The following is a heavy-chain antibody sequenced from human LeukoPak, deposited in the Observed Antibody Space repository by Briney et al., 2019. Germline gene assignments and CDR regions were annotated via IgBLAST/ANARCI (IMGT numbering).Heavy chain of an antibody. CDR2: FDPEDGET. V-gene: IGHV1-24*01. CDR1: GYTLTELS. CDR3: ATVVRGAPHYFDY. J-gene: IGHJ4*02. Sequence: ASVKVSCKVSGYTLTELSMHWVRQAPGKGLEWMGGFDPEDGETIYAQKFQGRVTMTEDTTTDTAYMELSSLRSEDTAVYYCATVVRGAPHYFDYWGQGTLVTVSS. D-gene: IGHD3-10*01.